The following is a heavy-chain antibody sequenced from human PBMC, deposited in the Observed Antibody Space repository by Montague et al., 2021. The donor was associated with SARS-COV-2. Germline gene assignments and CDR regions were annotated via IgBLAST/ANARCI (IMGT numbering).Heavy chain of an antibody. CDR2: ITYSGRT. CDR3: ASSYYYGSGTYVYNYYLDV. D-gene: IGHD3-10*01. V-gene: IGHV4-39*01. Sequence: SETLSLTCTVSGGSVSSSPYYWGRIRQPPGRGLEGVGSITYSGRTYFSPSLKSRLTISVDSSENQFSLRLSSVTAADTAVYYCASSYYYGSGTYVYNYYLDVWGKGTTVTVSS. CDR1: GGSVSSSPYY. J-gene: IGHJ6*03.